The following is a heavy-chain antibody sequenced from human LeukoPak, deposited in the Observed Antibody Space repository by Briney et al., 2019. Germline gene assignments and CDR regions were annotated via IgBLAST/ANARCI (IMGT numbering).Heavy chain of an antibody. V-gene: IGHV4-39*07. J-gene: IGHJ5*02. CDR1: GGSISSSSYY. CDR2: IYYSGST. CDR3: ARPITGTTRGGFDP. D-gene: IGHD1-7*01. Sequence: SETLSLTCTVSGGSISSSSYYWGWIRQPPGKGLEWIGSIYYSGSTYYNPSLKSRVTISVDTSKNQISLKLSSVTAADTAVYYCARPITGTTRGGFDPWGQGTLVTVSS.